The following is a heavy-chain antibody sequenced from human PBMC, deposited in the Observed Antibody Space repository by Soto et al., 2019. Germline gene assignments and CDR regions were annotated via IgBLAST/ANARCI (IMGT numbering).Heavy chain of an antibody. V-gene: IGHV3-15*01. CDR2: IKSKSDGGTT. CDR3: TTDLWRIAVVVGSTGYFNP. CDR1: GFTFSDAW. Sequence: GGSLRLSCAASGFTFSDAWMSWVRQAPGKGLDWVGRIKSKSDGGTTEYAAPVRGRFTISRDDSKNTLYLQMNSLKTEDTAVYYCTTDLWRIAVVVGSTGYFNPWGQGTPVTVFS. D-gene: IGHD2-15*01. J-gene: IGHJ5*02.